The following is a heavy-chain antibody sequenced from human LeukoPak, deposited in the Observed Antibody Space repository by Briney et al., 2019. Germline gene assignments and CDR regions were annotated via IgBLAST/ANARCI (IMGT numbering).Heavy chain of an antibody. CDR2: IWYDGSNK. J-gene: IGHJ6*03. CDR3: AKDAHCSGGSCYVRGYYYYMDV. D-gene: IGHD2-15*01. CDR1: GFTFSSYG. Sequence: GRSLRLSCAASGFTFSSYGMHWVRQAPGKGLEWVAVIWYDGSNKYYADSVKGRFTNSRDNSKNTLYLQMNSLRAEDTAVYYCAKDAHCSGGSCYVRGYYYYMDVWGKGTTVTVSS. V-gene: IGHV3-33*06.